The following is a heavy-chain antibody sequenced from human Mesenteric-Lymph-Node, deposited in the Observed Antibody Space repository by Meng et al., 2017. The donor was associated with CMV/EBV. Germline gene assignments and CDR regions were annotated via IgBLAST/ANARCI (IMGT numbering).Heavy chain of an antibody. Sequence: ASVKVSCKASGYTFTSYYMHWVRQAPGQGLEWMGIINPSGGSTSYAQKFQGRVTMTRETSTSTVYMELSSLRSEDTAVYYCASGEIEYSSSSYGMDVWGQGTTVTVSS. CDR1: GYTFTSYY. J-gene: IGHJ6*02. V-gene: IGHV1-46*01. CDR2: INPSGGST. CDR3: ASGEIEYSSSSYGMDV. D-gene: IGHD6-6*01.